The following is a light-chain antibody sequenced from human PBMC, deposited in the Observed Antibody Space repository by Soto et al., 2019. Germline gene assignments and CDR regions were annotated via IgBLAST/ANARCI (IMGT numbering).Light chain of an antibody. CDR1: QSIRNF. V-gene: IGKV3-11*01. CDR3: HQRNK. CDR2: DAS. Sequence: EIVLTHSPGTLSLSPGERATLSCRASQSIRNFLAWYQQKPGQAPRLLIYDASNRASGIPPRFSGSGSGTDFTLAISGLEPEDFGVYFCHQRNKFGQGTRLEIK. J-gene: IGKJ5*01.